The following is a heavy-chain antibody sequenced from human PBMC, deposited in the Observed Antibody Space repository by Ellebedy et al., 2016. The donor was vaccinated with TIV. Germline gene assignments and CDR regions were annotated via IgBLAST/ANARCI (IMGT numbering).Heavy chain of an antibody. CDR3: ASEAAAGTPSPYYYYYYMDV. V-gene: IGHV1-2*02. D-gene: IGHD6-13*01. Sequence: ASVKVSXXASGYTFTGYYMHWVRQAPGQGLEWMGWINPNSGGTNYAQKFQGRVTMTRDTSISTAYMELSRLRSDDTAVYYCASEAAAGTPSPYYYYYYMDVWGKGTTVTVSS. CDR2: INPNSGGT. CDR1: GYTFTGYY. J-gene: IGHJ6*03.